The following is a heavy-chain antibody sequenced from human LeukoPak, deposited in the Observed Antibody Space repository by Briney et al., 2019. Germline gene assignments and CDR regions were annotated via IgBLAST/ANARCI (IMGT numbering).Heavy chain of an antibody. V-gene: IGHV3-73*01. CDR1: GFTFSDSS. CDR3: ATDRTPLTRHFDY. D-gene: IGHD1-14*01. CDR2: ISSRANSYAT. Sequence: SGGSLRLSCVASGFTFSDSSMHWVRQASGKGLEWVSRISSRANSYATAYAASVKGRFTISRDDSKNTAYLQMNSLKTEDTAVYYCATDRTPLTRHFDYWGQGTLVTVSS. J-gene: IGHJ4*02.